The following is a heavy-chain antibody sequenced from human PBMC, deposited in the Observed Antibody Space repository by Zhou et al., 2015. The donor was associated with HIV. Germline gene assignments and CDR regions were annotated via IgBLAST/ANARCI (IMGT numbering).Heavy chain of an antibody. CDR2: INSDGSST. V-gene: IGHV3-74*02. CDR1: GFTFNSYW. CDR3: ARSTMVDAFDI. Sequence: EVQLVESGGGLVKPGGSLRLSCAASGFTFNSYWMHWVRQAPGKGLVWVSRINSDGSSTNYADSVKGRFTISRDNAKNTLYLQMNSLRAEDTAVYYCARSTMVDAFDIWGQGTMVTVSS. J-gene: IGHJ3*02. D-gene: IGHD3-10*01.